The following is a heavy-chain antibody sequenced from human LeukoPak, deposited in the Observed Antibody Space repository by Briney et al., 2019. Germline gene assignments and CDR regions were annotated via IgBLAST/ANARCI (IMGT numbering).Heavy chain of an antibody. Sequence: SQTLSLTCAISGDSVSSNSAAWSWIRQSPSRGLEWLGRTYYQSRWYNDYALSVKSRISIKSDTSKNQFSLQLNSVTPEDTAVYYCAREVYSSGWYGVGIDYWGQGTLVTVSS. V-gene: IGHV6-1*01. CDR3: AREVYSSGWYGVGIDY. CDR2: TYYQSRWYN. CDR1: GDSVSSNSAA. D-gene: IGHD6-19*01. J-gene: IGHJ4*02.